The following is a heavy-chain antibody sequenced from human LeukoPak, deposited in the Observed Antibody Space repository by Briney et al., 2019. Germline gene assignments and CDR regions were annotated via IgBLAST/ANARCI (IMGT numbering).Heavy chain of an antibody. V-gene: IGHV3-23*01. J-gene: IGHJ4*02. CDR2: ISGSGDNT. D-gene: IGHD3-10*01. CDR1: GFTFSTYN. CDR3: AKVSRGSYYFDY. Sequence: GGSLRLSCAASGFTFSTYNMNWVRQAPGKGLEWVSAISGSGDNTYYADSVKGRFTISRDNSKNTLYLQMNSLRAEDTAVYYCAKVSRGSYYFDYWGPGTLVTVSS.